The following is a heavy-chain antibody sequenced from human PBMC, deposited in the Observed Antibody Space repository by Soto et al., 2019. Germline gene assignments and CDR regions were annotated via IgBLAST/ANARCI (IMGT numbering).Heavy chain of an antibody. CDR3: AREHSSKLRWFDA. D-gene: IGHD6-13*01. V-gene: IGHV3-23*01. Sequence: HPVGSLRLSCAASGFTFSSYAMSWVRQAPGKGLEWVSAISGSGGSTYYADSVKGRFTISRDNSKNTLYLQMNSVRAEDTAVYYCAREHSSKLRWFDAWGQGTLVTVSS. J-gene: IGHJ5*02. CDR1: GFTFSSYA. CDR2: ISGSGGST.